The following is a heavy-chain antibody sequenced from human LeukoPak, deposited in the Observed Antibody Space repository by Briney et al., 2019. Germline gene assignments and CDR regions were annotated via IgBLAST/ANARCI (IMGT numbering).Heavy chain of an antibody. CDR2: IRTTAEGAKYA. CDR3: ATDQRYAFDY. Sequence: GGSLRLSCATSGFSFTDYPMNWVRQAPGKGLEWISNIRTTAEGAKYAYYADSVKGRVTISRDDGKNTLYLHMNSLRDDDTAVYYCATDQRYAFDYWGQGILVTVAS. CDR1: GFSFTDYP. J-gene: IGHJ4*02. D-gene: IGHD3-9*01. V-gene: IGHV3-48*02.